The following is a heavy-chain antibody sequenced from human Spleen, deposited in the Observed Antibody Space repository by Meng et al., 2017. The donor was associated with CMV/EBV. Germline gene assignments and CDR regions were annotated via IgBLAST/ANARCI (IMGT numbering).Heavy chain of an antibody. CDR2: IYWNDDK. CDR3: TQGSGDWTPPPFHF. CDR1: GFSLTTGGVN. J-gene: IGHJ4*02. D-gene: IGHD2-21*02. V-gene: IGHV2-5*04. Sequence: SGFSLTTGGVNVGWIRQPPGKALEWLALIYWNDDKRYRPSLKSRLSITRDTSKNQVVLTMTNMDPVDTGTYYCTQGSGDWTPPPFHFWGQGTLVTVSS.